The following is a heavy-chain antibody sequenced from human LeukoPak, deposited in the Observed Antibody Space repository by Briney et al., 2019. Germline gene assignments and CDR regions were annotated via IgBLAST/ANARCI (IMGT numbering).Heavy chain of an antibody. J-gene: IGHJ6*02. CDR1: GDSVSSNNAA. D-gene: IGHD3-10*01. Sequence: SQTLSLTCVISGDSVSSNNAAWNWIRQSPSRGLEWLGRTYYKSKWYDDYAVSVKSRITIKPDTSRNQFSLQLISVTPEDTAVYYCAREGVSMIRGIILNYYGMDVWGQGTAVSVSS. V-gene: IGHV6-1*01. CDR3: AREGVSMIRGIILNYYGMDV. CDR2: TYYKSKWYD.